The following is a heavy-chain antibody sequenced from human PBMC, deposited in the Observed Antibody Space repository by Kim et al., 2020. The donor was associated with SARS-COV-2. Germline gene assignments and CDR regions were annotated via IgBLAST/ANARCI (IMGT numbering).Heavy chain of an antibody. CDR1: GFTFDDYA. D-gene: IGHD3-10*01. CDR2: LSWNSGTI. Sequence: GGSLRLSCAASGFTFDDYAMHWVRQAPGKSLAWVSGLSWNSGTIGYADSVKGRFTISRDNAKNSLYLQMNSLRTEDTALYYCAKSKSTMFQVVLYGMDV. V-gene: IGHV3-9*01. J-gene: IGHJ6*01. CDR3: AKSKSTMFQVVLYGMDV.